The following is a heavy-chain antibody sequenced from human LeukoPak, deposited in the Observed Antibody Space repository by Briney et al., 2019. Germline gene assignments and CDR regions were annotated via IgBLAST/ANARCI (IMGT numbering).Heavy chain of an antibody. CDR3: ARHGDTAIPDDYGMDV. D-gene: IGHD5-18*01. CDR1: GCSFTSYW. J-gene: IGHJ6*04. CDR2: IYPGDSDT. V-gene: IGHV5-51*01. Sequence: ESLKISCKGSGCSFTSYWIGWVRQMPGKGLEWMGIIYPGDSDTRYSPSFQGQVTISADKSISTAYLQWSSLKASDTAMYYCARHGDTAIPDDYGMDVWGKGTTVTVSS.